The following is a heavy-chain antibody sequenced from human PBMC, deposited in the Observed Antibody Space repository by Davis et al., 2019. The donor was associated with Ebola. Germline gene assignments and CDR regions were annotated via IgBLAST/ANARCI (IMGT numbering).Heavy chain of an antibody. CDR2: ISYDGSNK. V-gene: IGHV3-30*04. J-gene: IGHJ6*04. CDR3: ARDRGEWELLGGMDV. Sequence: GGSLRLSCAASGFTFSSYAMHWVRQAPGKGLEWVAAISYDGSNKYYADSVKGRFTISRDNAKNSLYLQMNSLRAEDTAVYYCARDRGEWELLGGMDVWGKGTTVTVSS. D-gene: IGHD1-26*01. CDR1: GFTFSSYA.